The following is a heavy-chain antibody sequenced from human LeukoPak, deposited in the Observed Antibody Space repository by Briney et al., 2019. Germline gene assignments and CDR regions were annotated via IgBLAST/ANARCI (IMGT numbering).Heavy chain of an antibody. Sequence: SETLSLICTVSGGSIRSYYWSWIRQPPRKELECIGYIYTSGSTSYNPSLKSRVNISLDTSNNQFSVQLRSVTAADTAVYYCAGAPSLYYFDYGGQGSLVTVS. CDR1: GGSIRSYY. J-gene: IGHJ4*02. V-gene: IGHV4-59*01. CDR2: IYTSGST. D-gene: IGHD3-16*01. CDR3: AGAPSLYYFDY.